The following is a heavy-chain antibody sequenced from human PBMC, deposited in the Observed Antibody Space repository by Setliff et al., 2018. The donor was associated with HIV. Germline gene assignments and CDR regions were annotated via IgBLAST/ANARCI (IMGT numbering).Heavy chain of an antibody. Sequence: PGGSLRLSCAASGFTFSSYWIHWVRQAPGKGLVWVAFIESDGRNEYYADSVKGRFTISRDNSKNTQYLQMNSLRAEDTALYYCVKGRSGSYHWWGQGTLVTVSS. V-gene: IGHV3-30*02. CDR2: IESDGRNE. CDR3: VKGRSGSYHW. CDR1: GFTFSSYW. J-gene: IGHJ4*02. D-gene: IGHD1-26*01.